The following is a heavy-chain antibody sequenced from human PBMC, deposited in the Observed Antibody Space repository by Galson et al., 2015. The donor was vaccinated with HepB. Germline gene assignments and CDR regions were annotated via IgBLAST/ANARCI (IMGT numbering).Heavy chain of an antibody. CDR1: GFTFSSYA. Sequence: SLRLSCAASGFTFSSYAMHWVRQAPGKGLEWVAVISYDGSNKYYADSVKGRFTISRDNSKNTLYLQMNSLRAEDTAVYYCARDRGVSGSYNYFYGMDVWGQGTTVTVSS. J-gene: IGHJ6*02. CDR2: ISYDGSNK. CDR3: ARDRGVSGSYNYFYGMDV. D-gene: IGHD1-26*01. V-gene: IGHV3-30*04.